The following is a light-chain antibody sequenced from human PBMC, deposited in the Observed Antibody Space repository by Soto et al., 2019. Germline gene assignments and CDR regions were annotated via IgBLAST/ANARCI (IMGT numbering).Light chain of an antibody. J-gene: IGKJ5*01. V-gene: IGKV3-11*01. CDR1: QIRLHSNGYNY. CDR2: DAS. CDR3: QQRRSWPPTIT. Sequence: DIVMTQSPLSLPVTPGEPSSISCSSIQIRLHSNGYNYLDWYQQRPGQAPRLLIYDASYRATDIPPRFSGSGSGTDFTLTISSLEPEDFAVYYCQQRRSWPPTITFGQGTRLEIK.